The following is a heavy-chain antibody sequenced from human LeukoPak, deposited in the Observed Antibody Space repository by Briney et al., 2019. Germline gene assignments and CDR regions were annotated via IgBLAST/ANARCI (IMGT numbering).Heavy chain of an antibody. D-gene: IGHD2-2*01. CDR1: GFTFSTYS. CDR2: IRSKAYGGTT. Sequence: GGSLRLSCAASGFTFSTYSMNWVRQAPGKGLEWAGFIRSKAYGGTTEYAASVKCRFTISRDYSKSIAYLQMNSLKTEDTAVYYCTRARDIVVVPAAREPLFDPWGQGTLVTVSS. V-gene: IGHV3-49*04. CDR3: TRARDIVVVPAAREPLFDP. J-gene: IGHJ5*02.